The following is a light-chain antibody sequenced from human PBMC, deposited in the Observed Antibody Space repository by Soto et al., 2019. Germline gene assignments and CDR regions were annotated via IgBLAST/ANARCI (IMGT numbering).Light chain of an antibody. V-gene: IGKV1-39*01. Sequence: DIQMAQSPSSLSASVGDRVTITCRASQDINRYLNWYQQQPGKAPNPLISIASNLHRGVPSRFSGSGFGTEFTLTISSLQPEDFATYYCQQSYGSPYTFGQGTKLEIE. CDR1: QDINRY. CDR3: QQSYGSPYT. J-gene: IGKJ2*01. CDR2: IAS.